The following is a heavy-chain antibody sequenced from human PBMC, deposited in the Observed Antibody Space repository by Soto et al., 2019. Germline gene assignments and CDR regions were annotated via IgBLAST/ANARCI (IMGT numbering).Heavy chain of an antibody. CDR1: GYTFTSYG. Sequence: ASVKVSCKASGYTFTSYGISWVRQAPGQGFEWMGWISAYNGNTNYAQKLQGRVTMTADTSTSTAYMELRSLRSDDTAVDYCARSSGYDQKYYYYYMDVWGKGTTVTVSS. V-gene: IGHV1-18*01. CDR2: ISAYNGNT. CDR3: ARSSGYDQKYYYYYMDV. J-gene: IGHJ6*03. D-gene: IGHD5-12*01.